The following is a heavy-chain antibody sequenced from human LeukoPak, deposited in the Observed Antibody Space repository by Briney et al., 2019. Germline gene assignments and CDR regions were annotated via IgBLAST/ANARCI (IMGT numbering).Heavy chain of an antibody. V-gene: IGHV3-48*01. CDR3: ARSRDDFWSGYSNYYYGMDV. J-gene: IGHJ6*02. D-gene: IGHD3-3*01. CDR2: ISSSSSTI. Sequence: GGSLRLSCAASGFTFSSYAMHWVRQAPGKGLEWVSYISSSSSTIYYADSVKGRFTISRDNAKNSLYLQMNSLRAEDTAVYYCARSRDDFWSGYSNYYYGMDVWGQGTTVTVSS. CDR1: GFTFSSYA.